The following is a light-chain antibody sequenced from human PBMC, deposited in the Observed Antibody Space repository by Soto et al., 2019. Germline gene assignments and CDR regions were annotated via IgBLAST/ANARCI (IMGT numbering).Light chain of an antibody. CDR1: QSVSSSY. J-gene: IGKJ5*01. CDR2: EKS. CDR3: QHFRA. V-gene: IGKV3D-20*02. Sequence: EILLTQSPGTLSLSPGERATLSCRASQSVSSSYLAWSQQRTGKAPRLLIYEKSSRATGIPDRFSGSGSGTDITLTLSRVEADDFAVYYCQHFRAFGQGTRLEIK.